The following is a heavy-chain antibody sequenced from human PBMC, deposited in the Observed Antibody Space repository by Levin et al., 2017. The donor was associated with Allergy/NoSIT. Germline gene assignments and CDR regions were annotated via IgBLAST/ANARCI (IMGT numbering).Heavy chain of an antibody. Sequence: SETLSLTCTVSGGSISSYYWSWIRQPPGKGLEWIGYIYYSGSTNYNPSLKSRVTISVDTSKNQFSLKLSSVTAADTAVYYCARDNTGSTYYGMDVWGQGTTVTVSS. CDR1: GGSISSYY. D-gene: IGHD1-7*01. J-gene: IGHJ6*02. V-gene: IGHV4-59*01. CDR2: IYYSGST. CDR3: ARDNTGSTYYGMDV.